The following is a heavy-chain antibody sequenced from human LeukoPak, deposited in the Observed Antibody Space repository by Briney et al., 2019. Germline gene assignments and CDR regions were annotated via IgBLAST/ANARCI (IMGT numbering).Heavy chain of an antibody. J-gene: IGHJ4*02. CDR2: INHSGST. CDR1: GGSFSGYY. CDR3: ARGEPRIHYYGSGSYKIKPYYFDY. Sequence: SETLSLTCAVYGGSFSGYYWSWIRQPPGKGLEWIGEINHSGSTNYNPSLKSRVTISVDTSKTQFSLKLSSVTAADTAVYYCARGEPRIHYYGSGSYKIKPYYFDYWGQGTLVTVSS. D-gene: IGHD3-10*01. V-gene: IGHV4-34*01.